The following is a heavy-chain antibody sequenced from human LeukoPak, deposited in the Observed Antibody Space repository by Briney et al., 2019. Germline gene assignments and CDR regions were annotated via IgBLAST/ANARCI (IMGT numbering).Heavy chain of an antibody. CDR1: GYTFTNHG. Sequence: GASVKVSCKASGYTFTNHGMNWVRQAPGQGLEWMGMIYPRDGSTSYAQKFQGRVTVTRDTSTSTVHMELSGLRSEDTAVYYCARDQEGFDYWGQGTLVTVSS. J-gene: IGHJ4*02. V-gene: IGHV1-46*01. CDR3: ARDQEGFDY. CDR2: IYPRDGST.